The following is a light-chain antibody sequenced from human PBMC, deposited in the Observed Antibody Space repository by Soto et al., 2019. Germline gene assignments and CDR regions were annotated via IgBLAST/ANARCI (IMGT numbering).Light chain of an antibody. CDR3: TSYRGGGPFV. CDR2: VVS. V-gene: IGLV2-14*01. Sequence: QSALAQPTSVSGSPGQSIAISCTGTSSDVGGYNYVSWQQQHPGKAPKVLISVVSNGPSGVSNRFSGSKSGNTASLTIPGLRVGDGAYYYCTSYRGGGPFVFGGGTK. J-gene: IGLJ1*01. CDR1: SSDVGGYNY.